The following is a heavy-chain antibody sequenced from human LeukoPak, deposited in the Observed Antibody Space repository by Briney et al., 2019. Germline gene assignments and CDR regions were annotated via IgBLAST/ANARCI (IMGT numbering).Heavy chain of an antibody. Sequence: GGSLRLSCAASGFTFSSYGMHWVRQAPGKGLEWVAFIRYDGSNKYYAGSVKGRFTISRDNSKNTLYLQMNSLRAEDTAVYYCAKDGAPSKQIGYWGQGTLVTVSS. J-gene: IGHJ4*02. CDR1: GFTFSSYG. CDR3: AKDGAPSKQIGY. D-gene: IGHD3-16*01. V-gene: IGHV3-30*02. CDR2: IRYDGSNK.